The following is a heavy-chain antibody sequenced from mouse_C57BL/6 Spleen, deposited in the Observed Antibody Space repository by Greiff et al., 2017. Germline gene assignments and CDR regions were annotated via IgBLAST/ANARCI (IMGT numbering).Heavy chain of an antibody. CDR3: ARPSDGYHFDD. V-gene: IGHV1-81*01. D-gene: IGHD2-3*01. CDR2: IYPRSGNT. Sequence: QVQLQQSGAELARPGASVKLSCKASGYTFTSYGISWVKQRTGQGLEWIGEIYPRSGNTYYNEKFKGKATLTADKSCSTAYMQLSSLTAEDSAVYCGARPSDGYHFDDWGQGTTLTVSA. J-gene: IGHJ2*01. CDR1: GYTFTSYG.